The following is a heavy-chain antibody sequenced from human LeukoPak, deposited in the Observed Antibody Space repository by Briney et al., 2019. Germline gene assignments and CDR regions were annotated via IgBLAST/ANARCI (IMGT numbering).Heavy chain of an antibody. Sequence: KVSCKASGYTFTNYYIHWVRQAPGQGLEWMGIIYPGDSDTRYSPSFQGQVTISADKSISTAYLQWSSLKASDTAMYYCARPDYEGGSYWGQGTLVTVSS. CDR3: ARPDYEGGSY. V-gene: IGHV5-51*01. J-gene: IGHJ4*02. D-gene: IGHD3-16*01. CDR1: GYTFTNYY. CDR2: IYPGDSDT.